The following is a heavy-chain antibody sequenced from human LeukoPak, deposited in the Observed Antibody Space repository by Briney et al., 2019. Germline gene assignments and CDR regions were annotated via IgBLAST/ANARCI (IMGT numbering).Heavy chain of an antibody. J-gene: IGHJ3*01. CDR3: ARGRDILTGYYL. CDR2: INHSGST. Sequence: SETLPLTCAVYGGSFSGYYWSWTRQPPGKGLEWIGEINHSGSTNYNPSLKSRVTISVDTSKNQFSLKLSSVTAADTAVYYCARGRDILTGYYLWGQGTMVTVSS. V-gene: IGHV4-34*01. D-gene: IGHD3-9*01. CDR1: GGSFSGYY.